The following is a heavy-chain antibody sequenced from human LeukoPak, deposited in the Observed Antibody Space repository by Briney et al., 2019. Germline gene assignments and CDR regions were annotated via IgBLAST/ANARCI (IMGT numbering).Heavy chain of an antibody. D-gene: IGHD3-16*01. CDR3: AKGLSYYYYYGMDV. J-gene: IGHJ6*02. CDR2: ISGSGGST. Sequence: GGSLRLPCAAPGFTFSSYAMSWVRQAPGKGLEWVSGISGSGGSTYYADSVKGRFTVSRDNSKNTLYLQMNSLRAEDTAVYYCAKGLSYYYYYGMDVWGQGTTVTVSS. V-gene: IGHV3-23*01. CDR1: GFTFSSYA.